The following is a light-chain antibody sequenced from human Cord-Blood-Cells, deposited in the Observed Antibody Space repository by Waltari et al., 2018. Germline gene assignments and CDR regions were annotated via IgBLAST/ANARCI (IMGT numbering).Light chain of an antibody. CDR3: SSYTSSSTWV. CDR1: SSDVGSYNR. V-gene: IGLV2-18*02. Sequence: QSALTQPPSVSGSPGQSVTISCTGTSSDVGSYNRVSWYQQPPGTAPKLMIYEVSKRPSGVPVRFSGSKSGNTASLTISGLQAEDEADYYCSSYTSSSTWVFGGGTKLTVL. J-gene: IGLJ3*02. CDR2: EVS.